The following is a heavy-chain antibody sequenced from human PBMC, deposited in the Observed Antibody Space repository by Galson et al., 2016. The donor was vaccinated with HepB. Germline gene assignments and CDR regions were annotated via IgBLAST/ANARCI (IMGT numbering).Heavy chain of an antibody. D-gene: IGHD4-17*01. V-gene: IGHV3-23*01. CDR1: GFTFSRYA. CDR2: MVGSGGHT. Sequence: SLRLSCAASGFTFSRYAMSWVRQAPGKGLEWVSGMVGSGGHTYYADSVQGRFTISRDNSKNTLYLQMNSLRAEDTAVFYCAKDIPITVTTFCGFDYWGQGTLVTVSS. J-gene: IGHJ4*02. CDR3: AKDIPITVTTFCGFDY.